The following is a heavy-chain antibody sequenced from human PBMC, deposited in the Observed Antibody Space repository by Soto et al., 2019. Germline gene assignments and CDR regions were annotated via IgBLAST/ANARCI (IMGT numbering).Heavy chain of an antibody. V-gene: IGHV1-69*13. D-gene: IGHD1-26*01. J-gene: IGHJ3*02. Sequence: SVKVSCKASGGTFSSYAISWVRQAPGQGLEWMGGIIPIFGTASYAQKFQGRVTITADESTSTAYMELSSLRSEDTAVYYCARPGSYLGLDAFDIWGQGTMVTVSS. CDR3: ARPGSYLGLDAFDI. CDR2: IIPIFGTA. CDR1: GGTFSSYA.